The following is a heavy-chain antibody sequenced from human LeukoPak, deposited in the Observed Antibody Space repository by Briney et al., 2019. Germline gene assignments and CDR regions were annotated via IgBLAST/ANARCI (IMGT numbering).Heavy chain of an antibody. CDR1: GGSISSSSYY. CDR2: IYYSGST. V-gene: IGHV4-61*05. J-gene: IGHJ4*02. CDR3: ARRESSSSSFGFDY. D-gene: IGHD6-6*01. Sequence: PSETLSLTCTVSGGSISSSSYYWGWIRQPPGKGLEWIGYIYYSGSTNYNPSLKSRVTISVDTSKNQFSLKLSSVTAADTAVYYCARRESSSSSFGFDYWGQGTLVTVSS.